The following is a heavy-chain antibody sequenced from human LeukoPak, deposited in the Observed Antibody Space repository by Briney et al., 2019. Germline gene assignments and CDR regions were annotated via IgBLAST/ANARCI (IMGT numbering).Heavy chain of an antibody. J-gene: IGHJ4*02. CDR1: GFTFSSYW. Sequence: GGSLRLSCAASGFTFSSYWMHWVRQAPGKGLVWVSRINSDGSSTGYADSVKGRFTISRDNAKNTLYLQMNSLRAEDTAVYYRARSWRTLGVGEDFDYWGQGILVTVSS. V-gene: IGHV3-74*01. D-gene: IGHD3-16*01. CDR2: INSDGSST. CDR3: ARSWRTLGVGEDFDY.